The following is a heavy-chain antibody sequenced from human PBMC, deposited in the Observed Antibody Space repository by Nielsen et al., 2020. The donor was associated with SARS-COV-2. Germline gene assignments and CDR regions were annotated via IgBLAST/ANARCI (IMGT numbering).Heavy chain of an antibody. V-gene: IGHV3-21*01. Sequence: GESLKISCAASGFTFSSYSMNWVRQAPGKGLEWVSSISSSSSYIYYADSVKGRFTISRDNAKNSLYLQMNSLRAEDTAVYYCARAITGYSYGFDYWGQGTLVTVSS. J-gene: IGHJ4*02. CDR2: ISSSSSYI. CDR3: ARAITGYSYGFDY. CDR1: GFTFSSYS. D-gene: IGHD5-18*01.